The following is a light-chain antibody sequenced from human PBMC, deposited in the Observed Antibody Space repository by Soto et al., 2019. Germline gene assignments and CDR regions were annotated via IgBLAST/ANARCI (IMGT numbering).Light chain of an antibody. J-gene: IGLJ1*01. CDR1: SSDVGGYNS. CDR3: CSYAGSDTHYV. CDR2: DVS. Sequence: QSALTQPRSVSGSPGQSVTISCTGTSSDVGGYNSVSWYQQHPDKAPKFMIYDVSKRPSGVPDRFSGSKSGNTASLTISGIQAEDEADYYCCSYAGSDTHYVFGTGTQLTVL. V-gene: IGLV2-11*01.